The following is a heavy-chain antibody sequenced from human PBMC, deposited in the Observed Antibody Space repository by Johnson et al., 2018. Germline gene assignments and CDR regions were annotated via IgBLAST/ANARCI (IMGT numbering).Heavy chain of an antibody. Sequence: QVQLQESGAEVKKPGSSXKVSCKASGGTFSNYAITWVRQATGQGLAWMGGIIPIFGPANYAKKFQGRVTITADESTSTAYMELGSLRSEDTAGYYCAREQFVVRGVMAHAFDIWGQGTMFTVSS. J-gene: IGHJ3*02. V-gene: IGHV1-69*01. D-gene: IGHD3-10*01. CDR2: IIPIFGPA. CDR1: GGTFSNYA. CDR3: AREQFVVRGVMAHAFDI.